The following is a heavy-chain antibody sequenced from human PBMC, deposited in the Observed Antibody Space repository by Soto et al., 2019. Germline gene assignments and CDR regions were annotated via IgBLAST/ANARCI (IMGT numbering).Heavy chain of an antibody. Sequence: QVQLVQSGAEVKKPGSSVKVSCKASGGTFSSYAISWVRQAPGQGLEWMGGIIPIFGTANYAQKFQGRVTITADESTSTAYMELSSLRSEDTSLYYCANRIAVAGDNWFDPWGQGTLVTVSS. V-gene: IGHV1-69*01. CDR1: GGTFSSYA. CDR3: ANRIAVAGDNWFDP. J-gene: IGHJ5*02. D-gene: IGHD6-19*01. CDR2: IIPIFGTA.